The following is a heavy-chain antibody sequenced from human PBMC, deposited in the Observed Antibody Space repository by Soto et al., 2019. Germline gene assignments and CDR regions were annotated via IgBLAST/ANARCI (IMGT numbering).Heavy chain of an antibody. CDR3: ARLPYYDDRSGEIYYFDH. D-gene: IGHD3-22*01. CDR2: ITGAGDTQ. J-gene: IGHJ4*02. Sequence: PGGSLRLSCAASGFPYHNYRMHWVRQAPGMGLVWVSRITGAGDTQTYADSVRGRFTVSRDDAENTVYLQMNRLRDYDTVVYYCARLPYYDDRSGEIYYFDHWGQGSRGTVAS. CDR1: GFPYHNYR. V-gene: IGHV3-74*03.